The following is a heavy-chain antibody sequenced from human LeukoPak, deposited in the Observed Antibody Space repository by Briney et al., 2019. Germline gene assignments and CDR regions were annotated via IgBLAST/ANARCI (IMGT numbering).Heavy chain of an antibody. CDR3: ARDQEGFDY. J-gene: IGHJ4*02. CDR2: IYPRDGST. V-gene: IGHV1-46*01. CDR1: GYSFTNNY. Sequence: ASVKVSCKASGYSFTNNYIHWVRQAPGQGLEWMGMIYPRDGSTSYAQGFQDRVTVTRDTSTSTVHMELSGLRAEDTALYYCARDQEGFDYWGQGTLVTVSS.